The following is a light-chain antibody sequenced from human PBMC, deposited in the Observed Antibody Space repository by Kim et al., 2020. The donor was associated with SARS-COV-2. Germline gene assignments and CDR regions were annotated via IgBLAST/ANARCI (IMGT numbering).Light chain of an antibody. J-gene: IGKJ1*01. CDR2: WAS. CDR3: QQHYGNPPT. Sequence: DIVMTQSPDSLAVSLGERATINCKSSQSVLYSSNNKNYLAWYQQKPGQPPKLIIHWASTRESGVPDRFSGSGSGTDFTLTISTLQAEDVAVYYCQQHYGNPPTFGQGTKVDIK. CDR1: QSVLYSSNNKNY. V-gene: IGKV4-1*01.